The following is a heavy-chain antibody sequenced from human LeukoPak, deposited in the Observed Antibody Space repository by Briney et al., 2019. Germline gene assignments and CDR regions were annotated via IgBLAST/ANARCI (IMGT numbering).Heavy chain of an antibody. V-gene: IGHV1-8*01. CDR1: GYTFRIHD. D-gene: IGHD1-1*01. Sequence: ASVKVSCKASGYTFRIHDFNWVRQAPGQGLEWMGWVSPKTGRTGYAQKFQGRVYMTTNASLSTAYMELSSLRSDDTAVYFCARESERNDGWFDPWGQGTLVTVSS. CDR3: ARESERNDGWFDP. J-gene: IGHJ5*02. CDR2: VSPKTGRT.